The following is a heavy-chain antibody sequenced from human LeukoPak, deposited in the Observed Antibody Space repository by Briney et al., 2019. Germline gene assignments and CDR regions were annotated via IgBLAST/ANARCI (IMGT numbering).Heavy chain of an antibody. CDR2: ISSSSSYI. CDR1: GFTFSSYG. D-gene: IGHD2-15*01. V-gene: IGHV3-21*01. CDR3: ARSLGYCSGGSCPSRFDWFDP. J-gene: IGHJ5*02. Sequence: PGGSLRLSCAASGFTFSSYGMNWVRQAPGKGLEWVSSISSSSSYIYYADSVKGRFTISRDNAKNSLYLQMNSLRAEDTAVYYCARSLGYCSGGSCPSRFDWFDPWGQGTLVTVSS.